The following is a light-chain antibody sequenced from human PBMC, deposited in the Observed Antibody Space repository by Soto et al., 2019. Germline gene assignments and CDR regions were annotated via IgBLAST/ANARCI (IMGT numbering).Light chain of an antibody. CDR1: QSISSW. CDR3: QQYNRYPIT. V-gene: IGKV1-5*03. J-gene: IGKJ5*01. CDR2: KAS. Sequence: DIQMTQSPSTLSASVGDRVTITCRASQSISSWLAWYQQKPGKAPKLLIYKASSLESGVPSRFSGSGSGTEFTLTISSLQPDDFATYYCQQYNRYPITFGQGTRLEI.